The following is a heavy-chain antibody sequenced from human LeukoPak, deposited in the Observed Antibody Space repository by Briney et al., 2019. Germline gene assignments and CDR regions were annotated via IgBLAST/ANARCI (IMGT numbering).Heavy chain of an antibody. V-gene: IGHV1-69*01. Sequence: GASVEVSCKASGGTFSSYAISWVRQAPGQGLEWMGGIIPIFGTANYAQKFQGRVTITADESTSTAYMELSSLRSEDTAVYYCASGYSSSWYYFDYWGQGTLVTVSS. CDR1: GGTFSSYA. CDR2: IIPIFGTA. D-gene: IGHD6-13*01. CDR3: ASGYSSSWYYFDY. J-gene: IGHJ4*02.